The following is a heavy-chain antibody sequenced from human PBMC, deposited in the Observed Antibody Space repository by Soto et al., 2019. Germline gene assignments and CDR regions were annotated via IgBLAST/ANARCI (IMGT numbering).Heavy chain of an antibody. J-gene: IGHJ5*02. V-gene: IGHV6-1*01. Sequence: SQTLSLTCAISGDSVSGNSAAWNWIRQSPSRGLEWLGRTYYSSKWYNDYALSVRGRLTVNPDTSKNQISLRLNSVTPEDTAVYYCARGRGRIGARPENWLDPWGQGTLVTVSS. CDR3: ARGRGRIGARPENWLDP. D-gene: IGHD6-6*01. CDR1: GDSVSGNSAA. CDR2: TYYSSKWYN.